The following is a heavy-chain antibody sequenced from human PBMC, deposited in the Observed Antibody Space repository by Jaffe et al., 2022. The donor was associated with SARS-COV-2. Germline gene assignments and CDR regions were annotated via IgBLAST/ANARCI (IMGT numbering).Heavy chain of an antibody. Sequence: EVQLVESGGGLVQPGRSLRLSCAASGFTFDDYAMHWVRQAPGKGLEWVSGISWNSGSIGYADSVKGRFTISRDNAKNSLYLQMNSLRAEDTALYYCAKDMGGFYPPPDYSNSFRPPYYGMDVWGQGTTVTVSS. J-gene: IGHJ6*02. V-gene: IGHV3-9*01. CDR3: AKDMGGFYPPPDYSNSFRPPYYGMDV. D-gene: IGHD4-4*01. CDR1: GFTFDDYA. CDR2: ISWNSGSI.